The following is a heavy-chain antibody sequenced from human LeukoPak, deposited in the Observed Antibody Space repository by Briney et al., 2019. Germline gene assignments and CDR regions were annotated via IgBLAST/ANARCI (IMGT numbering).Heavy chain of an antibody. J-gene: IGHJ4*02. V-gene: IGHV1-69*04. D-gene: IGHD5-24*01. CDR3: AREVGDGYNRLPFDY. Sequence: ASVKVSCKASGYTFTSYGISWVRQAPGQGLEWMGRIIPILGIANYAQKFQGRVTITADKSTSTAYMELSSLRSEDTAVYYCAREVGDGYNRLPFDYWGQGTLVTVSS. CDR2: IIPILGIA. CDR1: GYTFTSYG.